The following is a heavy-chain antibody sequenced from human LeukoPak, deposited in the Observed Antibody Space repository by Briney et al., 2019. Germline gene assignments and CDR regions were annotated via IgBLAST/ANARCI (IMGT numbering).Heavy chain of an antibody. CDR2: INHSGGT. D-gene: IGHD1-14*01. CDR1: GGSFSGYY. CDR3: ARKDPEAYYYYMDV. Sequence: SETLSLTCAVYGGSFSGYYWSWIRQPPGKGLEWIGEINHSGGTNYNPSLKSRVTISVDTSKNQFSLELSSVTAADTAVYYCARKDPEAYYYYMDVWGKGTTVTVSS. V-gene: IGHV4-34*01. J-gene: IGHJ6*03.